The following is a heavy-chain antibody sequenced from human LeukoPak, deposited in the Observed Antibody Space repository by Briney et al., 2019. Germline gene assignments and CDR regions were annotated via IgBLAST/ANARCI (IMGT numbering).Heavy chain of an antibody. CDR2: IYTSGST. D-gene: IGHD4-11*01. CDR3: ARVGSTVTASGGFDY. CDR1: GGSISSYY. J-gene: IGHJ4*02. V-gene: IGHV4-4*07. Sequence: SQSLSLTCTVSGGSISSYYWSWIRQPAGKGLEWIGRIYTSGSTNYHPSLKSRVTMSVDSSKNQFSLKLSSVTAADSAVYYCARVGSTVTASGGFDYWGQGTLVTVSS.